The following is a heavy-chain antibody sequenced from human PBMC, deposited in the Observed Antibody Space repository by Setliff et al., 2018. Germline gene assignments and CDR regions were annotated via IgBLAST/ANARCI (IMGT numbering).Heavy chain of an antibody. J-gene: IGHJ4*02. CDR1: DGSLYSGNYY. CDR3: ARGYYNGRGYYYLPCSFDS. V-gene: IGHV4-61*09. Sequence: SETLSLTCTVSDGSLYSGNYYWTWIRQPAGKALEWIGHVHGTEGTHYNPSLESRVTISRDKSPNQFSLMLRSVTAADTALYYCARGYYNGRGYYYLPCSFDSWGRGIVVTVSS. D-gene: IGHD3-10*01. CDR2: VHGTEGT.